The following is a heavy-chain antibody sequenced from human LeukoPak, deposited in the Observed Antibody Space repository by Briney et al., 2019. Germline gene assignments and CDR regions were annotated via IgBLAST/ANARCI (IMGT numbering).Heavy chain of an antibody. D-gene: IGHD6-13*01. J-gene: IGHJ4*02. V-gene: IGHV3-30-3*01. CDR3: ARDPRTSSTSRNYFES. Sequence: GGSLRLSCAASGFTFTNYAMHWVLQAPGKGLEWVAVISVDGSNKFYAGSVRGRCTISRDNSKNTMSLQMDSLRGEDTAVYYCARDPRTSSTSRNYFESWGQGTLVTVSS. CDR2: ISVDGSNK. CDR1: GFTFTNYA.